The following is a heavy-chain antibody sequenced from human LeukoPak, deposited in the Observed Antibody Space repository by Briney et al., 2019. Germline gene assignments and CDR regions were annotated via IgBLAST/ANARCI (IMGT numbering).Heavy chain of an antibody. J-gene: IGHJ4*02. V-gene: IGHV4-39*07. CDR2: IYYSGST. CDR1: GGSISSSSYY. Sequence: SETLSLTCTVSGGSISSSSYYWGWIRQPPGKGLEWIGSIYYSGSTYYNPSLKSRVTISVDTSKNQFSLKLSSVTAADTAVYYCASSSGSYYGSSFDYWGQGTLVTVSS. D-gene: IGHD1-26*01. CDR3: ASSSGSYYGSSFDY.